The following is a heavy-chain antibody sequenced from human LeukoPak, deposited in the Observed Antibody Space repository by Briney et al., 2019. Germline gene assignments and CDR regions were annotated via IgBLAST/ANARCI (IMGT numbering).Heavy chain of an antibody. D-gene: IGHD3-9*01. Sequence: SETLSLTCTVSGGSISSYYWSWIRQPAGKGLEWIGRIYTSGSTNYNPSLKSRVTMSVDTSKNQFSLKLSSVTAADTAVYYWARDYDILTGYYGGDAFDIWGQGTMVTVSS. CDR2: IYTSGST. V-gene: IGHV4-4*07. CDR3: ARDYDILTGYYGGDAFDI. CDR1: GGSISSYY. J-gene: IGHJ3*02.